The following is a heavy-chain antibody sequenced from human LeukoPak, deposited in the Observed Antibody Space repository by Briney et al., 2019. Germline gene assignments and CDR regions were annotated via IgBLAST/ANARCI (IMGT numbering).Heavy chain of an antibody. CDR2: IGSGGSA. D-gene: IGHD3-22*01. CDR3: ARDRGGLTMIVPSDY. V-gene: IGHV3-23*01. J-gene: IGHJ4*02. CDR1: GFTFSSYA. Sequence: GGSLRLSCAASGFTFSSYAMTWVRQAPGKGLEWVPAIGSGGSAYYADSVKGRFTISRDNSKNTLYLHMNSLRAEDTAVYYCARDRGGLTMIVPSDYWGQGTLVTVSS.